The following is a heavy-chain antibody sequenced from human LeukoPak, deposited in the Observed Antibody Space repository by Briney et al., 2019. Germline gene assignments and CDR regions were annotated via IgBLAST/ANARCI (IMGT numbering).Heavy chain of an antibody. CDR2: IIPIFGTA. J-gene: IGHJ6*03. CDR3: ARGPKVVPAASWGYYYMDV. V-gene: IGHV1-69*13. CDR1: GGTFSSYA. D-gene: IGHD2-2*01. Sequence: ASVKVSCKASGGTFSSYAISWVRQAPGQGLEWMGGIIPIFGTANYAQKFQGRVTITADESTSTAYMELSSLRSEDTAVYYCARGPKVVPAASWGYYYMDVWGKGTTVTVSS.